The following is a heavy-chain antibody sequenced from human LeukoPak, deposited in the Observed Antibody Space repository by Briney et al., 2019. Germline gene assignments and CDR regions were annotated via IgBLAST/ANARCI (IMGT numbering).Heavy chain of an antibody. CDR1: GFTFSSYA. D-gene: IGHD6-13*01. V-gene: IGHV3-30*04. Sequence: GGSLRLSCAASGFTFSSYAMHWVRQAPGKGLEWVAVISYDGSNKYYADSVKGRFTISRDNSKNTLYLQMNSLRAEDTAVYYCARSIAAAAYTLFDYWGQGTLVTVSS. CDR3: ARSIAAAAYTLFDY. CDR2: ISYDGSNK. J-gene: IGHJ4*02.